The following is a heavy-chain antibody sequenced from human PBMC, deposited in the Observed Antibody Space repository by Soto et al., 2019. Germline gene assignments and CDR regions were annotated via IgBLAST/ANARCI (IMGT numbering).Heavy chain of an antibody. V-gene: IGHV4-39*01. CDR2: IHYSGIT. CDR1: GASVSGGTYY. Sequence: QLQLQESGPGLVKPSETLSLACSVSGASVSGGTYYWGWIRQPPGKGLEWVGSIHYSGITHYNPSLKRRATVSIDTSQIQFSLKLTSVTAADTAVYYCARRAHGYPTNWFDPWGQGTLVIVSS. D-gene: IGHD3-22*01. J-gene: IGHJ5*02. CDR3: ARRAHGYPTNWFDP.